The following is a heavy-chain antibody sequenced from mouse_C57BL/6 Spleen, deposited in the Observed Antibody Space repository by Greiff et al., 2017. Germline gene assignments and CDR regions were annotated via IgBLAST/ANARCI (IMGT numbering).Heavy chain of an antibody. CDR2: IDPSDSET. CDR3: AMNYYGSSYAMDY. D-gene: IGHD1-1*01. CDR1: GYTFTSYW. Sequence: VQLQQPGAELVRPGSSVKLSCKASGYTFTSYWMHWVKQRPIQGLEWIGNIDPSDSETHYNQKFKDKATLTVDKASSTAYMQLSSLTSEDSAVYFCAMNYYGSSYAMDYWGQGTSVTGSS. V-gene: IGHV1-52*01. J-gene: IGHJ4*01.